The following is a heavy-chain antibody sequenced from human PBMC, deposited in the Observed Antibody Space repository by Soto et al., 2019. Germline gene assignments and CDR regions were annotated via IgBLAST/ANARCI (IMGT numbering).Heavy chain of an antibody. Sequence: EVQLVESGGGVVRPGGSLRLSCAASGFTFDDYGMSWVRQAPGKGLEWVSGINWNGGSTGYADSVKGRFTISRDNAKNSLYLQMNSLSAEDTALYHCARSGAYSSGWNYNWFDPWGQGTLVTVSS. J-gene: IGHJ5*02. V-gene: IGHV3-20*01. CDR1: GFTFDDYG. CDR2: INWNGGST. CDR3: ARSGAYSSGWNYNWFDP. D-gene: IGHD6-19*01.